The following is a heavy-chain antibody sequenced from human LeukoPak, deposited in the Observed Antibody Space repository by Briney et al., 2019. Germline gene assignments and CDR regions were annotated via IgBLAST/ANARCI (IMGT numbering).Heavy chain of an antibody. Sequence: SETLSLTCNVSGDSISSDYWSWIRQTPGKGLEWIGFIFHSGTTDYNPSLQSRATISIDTSRKSFSLKLLSVTAADTAVYYCARTRPQDYATSCMDVWGTGATVTVSS. J-gene: IGHJ6*03. CDR3: ARTRPQDYATSCMDV. CDR1: GDSISSDY. D-gene: IGHD1-26*01. V-gene: IGHV4-59*08. CDR2: IFHSGTT.